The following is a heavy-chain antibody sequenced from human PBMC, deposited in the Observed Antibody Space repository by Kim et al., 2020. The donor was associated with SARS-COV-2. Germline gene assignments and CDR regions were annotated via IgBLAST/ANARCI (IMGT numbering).Heavy chain of an antibody. D-gene: IGHD3-9*01. CDR3: ARYFDWPLGAFDI. J-gene: IGHJ3*02. CDR2: IYYSGST. V-gene: IGHV4-39*01. Sequence: SETLSLTCTVSGGSISSSSYYWGWIRQPPGKGLEWIGSIYYSGSTYYNPSLKSRVTISVDTSKNQFSLKLSSVTAADTAVYYCARYFDWPLGAFDIWGQGPMVTVSS. CDR1: GGSISSSSYY.